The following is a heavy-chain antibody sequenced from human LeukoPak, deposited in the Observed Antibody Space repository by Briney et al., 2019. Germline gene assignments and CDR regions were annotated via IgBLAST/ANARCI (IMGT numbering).Heavy chain of an antibody. V-gene: IGHV4-34*01. CDR3: ARAPPSGNYDFWSGYSSNYYYYYYMDV. Sequence: SETLSLTCAVYGGSFSGYYWSWIRQPPGKGLEWIGEINHSGSTNYNPSLKSRVTISVDTSKNQFSLKLSSVTAADTAVYYCARAPPSGNYDFWSGYSSNYYYYYYMDVWGKGTTVTVSS. CDR2: INHSGST. D-gene: IGHD3-3*01. J-gene: IGHJ6*03. CDR1: GGSFSGYY.